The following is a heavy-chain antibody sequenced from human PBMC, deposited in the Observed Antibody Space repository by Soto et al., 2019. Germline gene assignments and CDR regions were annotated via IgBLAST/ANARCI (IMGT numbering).Heavy chain of an antibody. J-gene: IGHJ5*02. CDR1: GGSISSSSYY. V-gene: IGHV4-39*01. CDR2: IYYSGST. Sequence: KPSETLSLTCTVSGGSISSSSYYWGWIRQPPGKGLEWIGSIYYSGSTYYNPSLKSRVTISVDTSKNQFSLKLSSVTAADTAVYYCASGITIFGVVRFDPWGQGTLVTVSS. D-gene: IGHD3-3*01. CDR3: ASGITIFGVVRFDP.